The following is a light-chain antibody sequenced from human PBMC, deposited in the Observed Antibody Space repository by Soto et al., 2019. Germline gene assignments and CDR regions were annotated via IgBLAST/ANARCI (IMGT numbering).Light chain of an antibody. Sequence: DIQMTQSPSTLSASVGDRVTITCRASQSISNWLAWYQQKPGKAPKLLIYDASTLQSGVSSRFSGSGSGTEFTLIISNLQPDDFASYYCQHYINFSGTFGQGTTVDI. J-gene: IGKJ1*01. V-gene: IGKV1-5*01. CDR3: QHYINFSGT. CDR2: DAS. CDR1: QSISNW.